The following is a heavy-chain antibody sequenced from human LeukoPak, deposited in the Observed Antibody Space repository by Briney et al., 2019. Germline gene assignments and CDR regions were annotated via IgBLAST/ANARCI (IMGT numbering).Heavy chain of an antibody. CDR3: ARYGPHDYSNFYWFDP. Sequence: SETLSLTCAVYGGSFNAYYWTWLRQPPGKGLEWIGEINHSGSTNYNSSLKSRVTISVDTSKNQFSLKLSSVTAADTAVYYCARYGPHDYSNFYWFDPWGQGTLVTVSS. CDR2: INHSGST. CDR1: GGSFNAYY. J-gene: IGHJ5*02. V-gene: IGHV4-34*01. D-gene: IGHD4-4*01.